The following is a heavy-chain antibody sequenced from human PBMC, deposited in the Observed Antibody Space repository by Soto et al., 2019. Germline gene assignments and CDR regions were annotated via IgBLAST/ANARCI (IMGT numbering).Heavy chain of an antibody. CDR2: IYYSGST. V-gene: IGHV4-59*08. J-gene: IGHJ4*02. Sequence: PSDTLSLTCTVSGGSISSYYWSWIRQPPGKGLEWIGYIYYSGSTNYNPSLKSRVTISVDTSKNQFSLKLSSVTAADTAVYYCARHDSSSGWSRYWGQGTLVTVSS. CDR1: GGSISSYY. D-gene: IGHD6-19*01. CDR3: ARHDSSSGWSRY.